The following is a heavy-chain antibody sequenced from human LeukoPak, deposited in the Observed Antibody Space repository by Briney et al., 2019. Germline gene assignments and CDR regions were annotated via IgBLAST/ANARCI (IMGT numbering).Heavy chain of an antibody. J-gene: IGHJ4*02. CDR3: ASIEWELSQVSFDY. D-gene: IGHD1-26*01. CDR1: GFTFSSYA. CDR2: ISYDGSNK. Sequence: GGSLRLSCAASGFTFSSYAMHWVRQAPGKGLEWVTVISYDGSNKNYADSVKGRFTISRDNSKNTLYLQMNSLRAEDTAVYYCASIEWELSQVSFDYWGQGTLVTVSS. V-gene: IGHV3-30-3*01.